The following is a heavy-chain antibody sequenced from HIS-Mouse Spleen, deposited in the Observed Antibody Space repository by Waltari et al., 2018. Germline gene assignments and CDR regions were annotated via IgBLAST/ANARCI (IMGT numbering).Heavy chain of an antibody. CDR2: IYYSGST. D-gene: IGHD6-13*01. J-gene: IGHJ2*01. CDR1: GGSISRSSYY. Sequence: QLQLQESGPGLVKPSETLSLTCTASGGSISRSSYYWGWIRHPPGKGLEWIGSIYYSGSTYYNPSLKSRVTISVDTSKNQFSLKLSSVTAADTAVYYCAREIPYSSSWYDWYFDLWGRGTLVTVSS. V-gene: IGHV4-39*07. CDR3: AREIPYSSSWYDWYFDL.